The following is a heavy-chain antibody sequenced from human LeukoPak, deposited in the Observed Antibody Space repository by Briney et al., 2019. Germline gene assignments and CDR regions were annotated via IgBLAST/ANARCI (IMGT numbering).Heavy chain of an antibody. J-gene: IGHJ6*02. CDR2: ISSSSSTI. CDR1: GFTFSSYS. CDR3: ARDRAVPANYDYVWGSYRRNYYYGMDV. V-gene: IGHV3-48*02. D-gene: IGHD3-16*02. Sequence: PGGSLRLSCAASGFTFSSYSMNWVRQAPGKGLEWVSYISSSSSTIYYADSVKGRFTISRDNAKNSLCLQMNSLRDEDTAVYYCARDRAVPANYDYVWGSYRRNYYYGMDVWGQGTTVTVSS.